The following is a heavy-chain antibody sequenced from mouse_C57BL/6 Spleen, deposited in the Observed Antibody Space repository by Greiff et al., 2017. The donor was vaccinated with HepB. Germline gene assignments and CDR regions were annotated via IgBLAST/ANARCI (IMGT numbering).Heavy chain of an antibody. CDR3: TAGISYYFDY. CDR1: GFTFSNYW. V-gene: IGHV6-3*01. CDR2: IRLKSDNYAT. J-gene: IGHJ2*01. Sequence: DVKLQESGGGLVQPGGSMKLSCVASGFTFSNYWMNWVRQSPEKGLEWVAQIRLKSDNYATHYAESVKGRFTISRDDSKSSVYLQMNNLRAEDTGIYYCTAGISYYFDYWGQGTTLTVSS. D-gene: IGHD1-1*01.